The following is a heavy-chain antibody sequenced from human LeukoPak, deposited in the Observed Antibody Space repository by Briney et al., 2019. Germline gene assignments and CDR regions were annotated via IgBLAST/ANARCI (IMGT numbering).Heavy chain of an antibody. D-gene: IGHD1-14*01. CDR1: GGSISSYY. V-gene: IGHV4-59*01. CDR2: IYYSGST. Sequence: SETLSLTCTVSGGSISSYYWSWIRQPPGKGLEWIGYIYYSGSTNYNPSLKSRVTISVDTSKNQFSLKLSSVTAADTAVYYCAREPQKFNWFDPWGQGTLVTVSS. CDR3: AREPQKFNWFDP. J-gene: IGHJ5*02.